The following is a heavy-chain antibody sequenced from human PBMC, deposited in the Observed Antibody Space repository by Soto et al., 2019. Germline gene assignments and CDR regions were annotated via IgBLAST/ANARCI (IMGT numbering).Heavy chain of an antibody. V-gene: IGHV1-69*13. CDR2: IIPIFGTA. D-gene: IGHD5-18*01. CDR3: ARVPYSYGLLFYLDY. Sequence: EASVKVSCKASGGTFSSYAISWVRQAPGQGLEWMGGIIPIFGTANYAQKFQGRVTITADESTSTAYMELSSLRSEDTALYYCARVPYSYGLLFYLDYWGQGTLVTVSS. J-gene: IGHJ4*02. CDR1: GGTFSSYA.